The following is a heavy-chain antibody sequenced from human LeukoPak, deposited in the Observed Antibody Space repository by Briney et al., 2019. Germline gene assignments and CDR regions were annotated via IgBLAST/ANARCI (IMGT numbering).Heavy chain of an antibody. J-gene: IGHJ4*02. CDR1: GLTYNRDW. CDR2: IKPDESRI. D-gene: IGHD3-3*01. CDR3: ATDRGWRTSGYYLYYFEY. V-gene: IGHV3-7*01. Sequence: GGSLRLSCISSGLTYNRDWMGWLRQAPGKGLEWLAHIKPDESRIFYADSVKGRFTISRDNTKNLLYLQMSSLRAEDTAVYYCATDRGWRTSGYYLYYFEYWGQGTLVTFSS.